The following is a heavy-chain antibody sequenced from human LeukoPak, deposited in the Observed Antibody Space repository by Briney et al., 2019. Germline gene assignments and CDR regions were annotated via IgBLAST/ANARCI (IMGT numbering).Heavy chain of an antibody. CDR3: AKDSGGWPTTVDY. D-gene: IGHD6-19*01. CDR1: GFTFNIYC. Sequence: GGSLRLSCAASGFTFNIYCIHWVRKSPGKGLVWVSRINGDGYGNDTKYADSVKGRFTVSRDNAKNTVYLQMNSLRADDTAIYYCAKDSGGWPTTVDYWGQGTLVTVSS. CDR2: INGDGYGNDT. V-gene: IGHV3-74*03. J-gene: IGHJ4*02.